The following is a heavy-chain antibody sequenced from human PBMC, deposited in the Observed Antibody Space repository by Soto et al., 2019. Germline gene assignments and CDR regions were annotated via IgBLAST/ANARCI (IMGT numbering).Heavy chain of an antibody. CDR3: ARGDRWGHYDFWSGPSVVHYYGMEV. V-gene: IGHV4-30-4*02. Sequence: PSETLSLTCTVSGGSISSGDYYWSWIRQPPGKGLEWIGYIYYSGSTYYNPSLKSRVTISVDASKNQFSLKLSSLRSEDTAVYYCARGDRWGHYDFWSGPSVVHYYGMEVWGRGTTVTVSS. J-gene: IGHJ6*02. CDR1: GGSISSGDYY. CDR2: IYYSGST. D-gene: IGHD3-3*01.